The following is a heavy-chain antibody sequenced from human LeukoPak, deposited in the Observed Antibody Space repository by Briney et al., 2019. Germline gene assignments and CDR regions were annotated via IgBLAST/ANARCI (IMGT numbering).Heavy chain of an antibody. CDR3: AGDRNSDWYSPLDY. J-gene: IGHJ4*02. D-gene: IGHD6-19*01. CDR2: ITATGGTA. V-gene: IGHV3-23*01. Sequence: GGSLRLSCVASGFTFTKCAMSWIRQAPGKGLEWVAIITATGGTAYYADSVKGRFTISRDNSRNTVYMQMDSLRAEDTAIYYCAGDRNSDWYSPLDYWGQGSQVTVSP. CDR1: GFTFTKCA.